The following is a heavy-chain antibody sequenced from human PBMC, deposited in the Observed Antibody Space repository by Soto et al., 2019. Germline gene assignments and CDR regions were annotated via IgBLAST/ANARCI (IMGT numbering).Heavy chain of an antibody. D-gene: IGHD3-9*01. J-gene: IGHJ4*02. V-gene: IGHV6-1*01. CDR2: TYYTSKWYN. CDR3: AGGPSLTGSFFDS. Sequence: SQTLSLTCAISGDSVSSKSAAWNWIRQSPSRGLEWLGRTYYTSKWYNDYAVSVKSRITISPDTSKNQFSLQLNSVTPEDTAVYFCAGGPSLTGSFFDSWGQGTLVTVS. CDR1: GDSVSSKSAA.